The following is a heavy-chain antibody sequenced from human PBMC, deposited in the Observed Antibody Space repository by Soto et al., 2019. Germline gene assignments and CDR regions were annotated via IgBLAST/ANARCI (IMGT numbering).Heavy chain of an antibody. CDR1: GFTFSNYG. V-gene: IGHV3-33*06. CDR2: IWYGGSNT. Sequence: GGSLRLACAASGFTFSNYGMHWVRRAPGKGLEWVALIWYGGSNTYYGDSMKGRFTISRDDSRNTLYLQMNSLRAEDTAVYYYAKDQDDMVRGVIQPWGQGTLVTDSS. D-gene: IGHD3-10*01. J-gene: IGHJ5*02. CDR3: AKDQDDMVRGVIQP.